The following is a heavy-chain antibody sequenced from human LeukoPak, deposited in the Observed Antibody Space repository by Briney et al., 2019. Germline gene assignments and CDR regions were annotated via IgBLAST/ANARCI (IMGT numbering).Heavy chain of an antibody. CDR1: GGSISSYY. J-gene: IGHJ5*02. Sequence: PSETLSLTCAVSGGSISSYYWTWIRQPPGKGLEWIGYIYSSGRTNYNPSLKSQVTMSVDTSKNQFSLKVISVTAADTAVYYCARLSAGLNSSYWFDPWGQGTLVTVSS. D-gene: IGHD2/OR15-2a*01. V-gene: IGHV4-4*09. CDR2: IYSSGRT. CDR3: ARLSAGLNSSYWFDP.